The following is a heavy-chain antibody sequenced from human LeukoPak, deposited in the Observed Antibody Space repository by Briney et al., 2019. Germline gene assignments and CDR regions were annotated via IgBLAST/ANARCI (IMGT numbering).Heavy chain of an antibody. J-gene: IGHJ5*02. CDR1: GGSISSYY. Sequence: NPSETLSLTCTVSGGSISSYYWSWIRQPPGKGLEWIGNIYYSGSTNYNPSLKSRVTISVDTSKNQFSLKLSSVTAADTAVYYCAREGSSAYAANWFDPWGQGTLVTVSS. CDR2: IYYSGST. V-gene: IGHV4-59*01. D-gene: IGHD6-25*01. CDR3: AREGSSAYAANWFDP.